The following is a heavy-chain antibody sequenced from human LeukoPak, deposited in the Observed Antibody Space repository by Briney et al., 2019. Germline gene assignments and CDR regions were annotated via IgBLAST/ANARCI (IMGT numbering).Heavy chain of an antibody. J-gene: IGHJ6*02. D-gene: IGHD2-2*01. CDR2: INHSGST. CDR1: GGSFRGYY. Sequence: PSETLSLTCAVYGGSFRGYYWSWIRQPPGKGLEGIGEINHSGSTNFNPSLKSRVTISVDTSKNQFSLKLSSVTAADTAVYYCARLGNIVVVPAAMWNGMDVWGQGPRSPSP. V-gene: IGHV4-34*01. CDR3: ARLGNIVVVPAAMWNGMDV.